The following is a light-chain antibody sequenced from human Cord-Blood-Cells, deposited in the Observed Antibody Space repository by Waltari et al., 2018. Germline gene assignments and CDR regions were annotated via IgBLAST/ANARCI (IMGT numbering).Light chain of an antibody. CDR1: QSVSSSY. J-gene: IGKJ4*01. V-gene: IGKV3-20*01. CDR2: GAS. CDR3: QQYVSSLLT. Sequence: EIVLTQSPGTLSLSPGERATLSCRASQSVSSSYLAWYQQKPGQAPRLLIYGASSRATGIPDRFSGSGSGTDFTLTISRLEPEDVAVYYCQQYVSSLLTFGGGTKVEIK.